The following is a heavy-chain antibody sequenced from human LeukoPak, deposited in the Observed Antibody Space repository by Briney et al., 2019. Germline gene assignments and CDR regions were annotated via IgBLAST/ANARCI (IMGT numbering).Heavy chain of an antibody. CDR3: ARLSYYVSSGYYSGVDY. Sequence: GESLKISCKGSGYSFTTYWIGWVRQMPGKGLEWMVIIYPGDSDPRYSPSFQGQVTISADKSISTAYLQWSSLKASDTAMYYCARLSYYVSSGYYSGVDYWGQGTLVTVSS. CDR2: IYPGDSDP. V-gene: IGHV5-51*01. D-gene: IGHD3-22*01. CDR1: GYSFTTYW. J-gene: IGHJ4*02.